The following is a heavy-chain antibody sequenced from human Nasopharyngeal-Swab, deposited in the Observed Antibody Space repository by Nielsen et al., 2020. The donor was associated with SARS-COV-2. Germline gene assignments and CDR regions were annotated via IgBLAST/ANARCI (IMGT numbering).Heavy chain of an antibody. D-gene: IGHD3-10*01. CDR3: ARDNYCGSGTLFDY. J-gene: IGHJ4*02. CDR1: GFTFSSYS. CDR2: ISSSSSYI. V-gene: IGHV3-21*01. Sequence: GESLKIPCAASGFTFSSYSMNWVRQAPGKGLEWVSSISSSSSYIYYADSVKGRFTISRDNAKNSLYLQMNSLRAEDTAVYYCARDNYCGSGTLFDYWGQGTLVTVSS.